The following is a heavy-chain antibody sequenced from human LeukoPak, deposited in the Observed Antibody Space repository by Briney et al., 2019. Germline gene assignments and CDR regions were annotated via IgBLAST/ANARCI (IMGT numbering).Heavy chain of an antibody. Sequence: ASVKVSYKASGFTFFTDSYVHWVRQAPGQGLERMGWINPYSGETHYSQKFQGRVTMTRDTSISALYMELRWLTSDDTATYYCARVIPAPTVWGQGTTVTVSS. J-gene: IGHJ6*02. CDR1: GFTFFTDSY. CDR3: ARVIPAPTV. CDR2: INPYSGET. V-gene: IGHV1-2*02. D-gene: IGHD2-2*02.